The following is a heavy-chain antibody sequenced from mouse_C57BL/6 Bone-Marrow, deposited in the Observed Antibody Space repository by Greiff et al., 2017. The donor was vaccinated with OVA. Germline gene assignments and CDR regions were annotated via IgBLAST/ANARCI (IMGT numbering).Heavy chain of an antibody. J-gene: IGHJ2*01. CDR3: ARNGLYNDYDY. D-gene: IGHD2-4*01. V-gene: IGHV2-2*01. CDR2: IWSGGST. CDR1: GFSLTSYG. Sequence: VKVVESGPGLVQPSQSLSITCTVSGFSLTSYGVHWVRQSPGKGLEWLGVIWSGGSTDYNAAFISRLSISKDNSKSQVFFKMNRLQADDTAIYYCARNGLYNDYDYWGQGTTLTVSS.